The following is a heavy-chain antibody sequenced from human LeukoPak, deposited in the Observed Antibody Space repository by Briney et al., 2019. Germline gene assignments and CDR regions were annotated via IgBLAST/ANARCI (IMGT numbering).Heavy chain of an antibody. CDR2: FDPEGGET. J-gene: IGHJ6*02. CDR3: ATGGRYSNVVWYWMAG. V-gene: IGHV1-24*01. CDR1: GYTLTELS. D-gene: IGHD5-18*01. Sequence: GASVKVSCKVSGYTLTELSMHWVRQAPGKGREWMGGFDPEGGETVYAEELKGRVPMPEDTTTGTAYMELSSLRSENTAVYYCATGGRYSNVVWYWMAGSGQGTTVTV.